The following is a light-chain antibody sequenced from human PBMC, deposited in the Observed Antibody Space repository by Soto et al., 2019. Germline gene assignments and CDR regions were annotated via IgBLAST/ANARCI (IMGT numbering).Light chain of an antibody. CDR2: EVS. J-gene: IGLJ2*01. V-gene: IGLV2-23*02. Sequence: QSALTQPASVSGSPGQSITISCTGTSSDVGSYSLVSWYQQHPGKAPKLMIYEVSKRPSGVSDRFSGSKSGNTASLTISGLQAEDEADYYCCSYAGTSLVFGGGTQLTVL. CDR1: SSDVGSYSL. CDR3: CSYAGTSLV.